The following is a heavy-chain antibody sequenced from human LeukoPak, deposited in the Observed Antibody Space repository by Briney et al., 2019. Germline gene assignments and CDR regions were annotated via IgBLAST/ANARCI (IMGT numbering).Heavy chain of an antibody. CDR1: GYTFTGYY. D-gene: IGHD4-11*01. CDR3: ARDDNDYNAFDI. CDR2: INPNSGGT. Sequence: ASVKVSCKASGYTFTGYYMHWVRQAPGPGLEWMGWINPNSGGTNYAQKFQGRVTMTRDTSISTAYMELSRLRSDDTAVYYCARDDNDYNAFDIWGQGTMVTVSS. J-gene: IGHJ3*02. V-gene: IGHV1-2*02.